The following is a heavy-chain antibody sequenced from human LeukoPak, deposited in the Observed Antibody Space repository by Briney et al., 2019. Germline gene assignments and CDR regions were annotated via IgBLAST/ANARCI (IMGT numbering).Heavy chain of an antibody. D-gene: IGHD1-26*01. CDR2: ISAYNSNK. Sequence: ASVKVSCKASGYTFTSYGISWVRQAPGQGLEWVAWISAYNSNKNSAEKFQGRVTMTIDTSTSTAYMELRSLKSDDTAVYYCVRHITPAGPWDGMDVWGQGTTVIVSS. V-gene: IGHV1-18*04. CDR1: GYTFTSYG. CDR3: VRHITPAGPWDGMDV. J-gene: IGHJ6*02.